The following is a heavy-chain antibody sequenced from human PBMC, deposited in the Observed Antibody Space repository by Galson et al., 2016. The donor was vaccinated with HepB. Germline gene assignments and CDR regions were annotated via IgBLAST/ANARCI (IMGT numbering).Heavy chain of an antibody. Sequence: QSGAEVKKPGESLKISCKGSGYSFTSYWIGWVRQMPGKGLKWIGIIYPTDSDTRYSPSFQGQVTMSVDKSTSTVYLQWSSLKASDTATYYCARNGGYNFNYFYYIDVWGKGTTVTVSS. J-gene: IGHJ6*03. CDR1: GYSFTSYW. D-gene: IGHD5-24*01. CDR3: ARNGGYNFNYFYYIDV. V-gene: IGHV5-51*03. CDR2: IYPTDSDT.